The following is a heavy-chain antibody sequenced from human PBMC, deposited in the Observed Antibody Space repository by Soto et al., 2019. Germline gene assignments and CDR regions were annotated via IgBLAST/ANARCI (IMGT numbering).Heavy chain of an antibody. CDR3: SISSGWYPRYFDY. D-gene: IGHD6-19*01. J-gene: IGHJ4*02. CDR1: GFTFSSYA. Sequence: GGSLRLSCAASGFTFSSYAMSWVRQAPGKGLEWVSAISGSGGSTYYADSVKGRFTISRDNSKNTLYLQMNSLRAEDTAVYYCSISSGWYPRYFDYWGQGTLVTVSS. V-gene: IGHV3-23*01. CDR2: ISGSGGST.